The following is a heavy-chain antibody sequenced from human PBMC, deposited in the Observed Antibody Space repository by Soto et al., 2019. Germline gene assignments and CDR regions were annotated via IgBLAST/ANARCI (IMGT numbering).Heavy chain of an antibody. CDR3: ASGLLYYYDSSGYFDY. CDR2: INSDGSST. CDR1: GFTFSSYW. D-gene: IGHD3-22*01. V-gene: IGHV3-74*01. J-gene: IGHJ4*02. Sequence: EVQLVESGGGLVQPGGSLRLSCAASGFTFSSYWMHWVRQAPGKGLVWVSRINSDGSSTSYADSVKGRFTISRDNPKNTLYLQMNSLRAEDTAVYYCASGLLYYYDSSGYFDYWGQGTLVTVSS.